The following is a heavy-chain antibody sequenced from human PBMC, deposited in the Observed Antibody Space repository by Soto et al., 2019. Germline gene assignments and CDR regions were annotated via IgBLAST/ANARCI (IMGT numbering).Heavy chain of an antibody. J-gene: IGHJ6*02. Sequence: SVKVSCKASGGTFSSYAISWVRQAPGQGLEWMGGIIPIFGTANYAQKFQGRVTITADESTSTAYMELSSLRSEDTAVYYCARGTYCSGGSCYSGRYYYGMDVWGQGTTVTVSS. V-gene: IGHV1-69*13. CDR1: GGTFSSYA. CDR3: ARGTYCSGGSCYSGRYYYGMDV. D-gene: IGHD2-15*01. CDR2: IIPIFGTA.